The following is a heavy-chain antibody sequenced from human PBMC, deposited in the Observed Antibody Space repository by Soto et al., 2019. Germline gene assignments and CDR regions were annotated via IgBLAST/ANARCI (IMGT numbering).Heavy chain of an antibody. CDR3: ARPRGGAYYYDSSGYGAFDI. CDR1: GYSFTSYW. V-gene: IGHV5-51*01. Sequence: GESLKISCKGSGYSFTSYWIGWVRQMPGKGLEWMGIIYPGDSDTRYSPSFQGQVTISADKSISTAYLQWSSLKASDTAMYYCARPRGGAYYYDSSGYGAFDIWGQGTMVTVS. D-gene: IGHD3-22*01. CDR2: IYPGDSDT. J-gene: IGHJ3*02.